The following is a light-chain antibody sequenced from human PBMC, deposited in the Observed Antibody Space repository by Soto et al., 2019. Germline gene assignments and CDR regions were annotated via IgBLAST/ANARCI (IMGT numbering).Light chain of an antibody. V-gene: IGLV2-14*01. CDR2: DVS. CDR3: SSYTSSSPHCYV. CDR1: SSDVGGYNY. Sequence: QSVLTQPASVSGSPGQSITISCTGTSSDVGGYNYVSWYQQHPGKAPKLMIYDVSNRPSGVSNRFSGSKSGNTASLTISGLQAEDEADYYCSSYTSSSPHCYVFGTGTTVTVL. J-gene: IGLJ1*01.